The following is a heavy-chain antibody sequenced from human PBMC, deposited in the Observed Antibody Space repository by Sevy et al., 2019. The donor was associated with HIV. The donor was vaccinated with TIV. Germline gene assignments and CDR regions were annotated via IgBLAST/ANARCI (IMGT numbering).Heavy chain of an antibody. V-gene: IGHV3-30-3*01. CDR1: GFTFNNFA. CDR2: VSSDGAIT. J-gene: IGHJ3*02. Sequence: GGSLRLSCAASGFTFNNFAMHWVRLAPGKGPEWVAVVSSDGAITYYADSVKGRFTVSRDNSKNTVYLQMSSLRTADTALYYCAKAYCVSYYIPYDAFDIWGQGTMVTVS. CDR3: AKAYCVSYYIPYDAFDI. D-gene: IGHD1-26*01.